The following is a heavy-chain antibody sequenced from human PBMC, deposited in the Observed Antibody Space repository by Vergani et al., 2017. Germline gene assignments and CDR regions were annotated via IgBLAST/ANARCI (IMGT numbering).Heavy chain of an antibody. CDR2: ISYSGST. D-gene: IGHD3-22*01. Sequence: QLQLQESGPGLVKPSETLSLTCTVSGGSISSSSYYWGWIRQPPGKGLEWIGSISYSGSTYYNPSLKSRVTISVDTSKNQVSLKLSSVTAADTAGYYCARRAVSSGYYYGAFDIWGQATMVTVSS. V-gene: IGHV4-39*01. CDR3: ARRAVSSGYYYGAFDI. CDR1: GGSISSSSYY. J-gene: IGHJ3*02.